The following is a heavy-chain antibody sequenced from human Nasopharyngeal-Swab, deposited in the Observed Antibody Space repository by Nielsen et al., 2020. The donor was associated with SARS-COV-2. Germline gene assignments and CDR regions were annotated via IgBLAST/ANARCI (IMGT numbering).Heavy chain of an antibody. CDR1: GSSFTSYW. J-gene: IGHJ4*02. CDR3: ARLIAVAGTGDY. V-gene: IGHV5-51*01. D-gene: IGHD6-19*01. Sequence: GEAMKISLNGSGSSFTSYWIGWVRQMPGKGLEWMGIIYPGDSDTRYSPSFQGQVTISADKSISTAYLQWSSLKASDTAMYYCARLIAVAGTGDYWGQGTLVTVSS. CDR2: IYPGDSDT.